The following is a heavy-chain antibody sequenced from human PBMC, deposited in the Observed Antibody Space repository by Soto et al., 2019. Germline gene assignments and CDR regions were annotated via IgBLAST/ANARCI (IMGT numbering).Heavy chain of an antibody. D-gene: IGHD1-26*01. CDR3: ARVGQWGGMDV. V-gene: IGHV1-3*01. J-gene: IGHJ6*02. CDR2: INAGNGNT. CDR1: GYTFTGYA. Sequence: GASVKVCCKASGYTFTGYAMHWVRQAPGHRLEWMGWINAGNGNTKYSQKFQGRVTITRDTSASTAYMELSRLRFEDTAVYYCARVGQWGGMDVWGQGTTVTVSS.